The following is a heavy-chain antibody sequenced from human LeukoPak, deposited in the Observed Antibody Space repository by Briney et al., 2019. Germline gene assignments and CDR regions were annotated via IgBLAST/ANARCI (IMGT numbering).Heavy chain of an antibody. Sequence: SETLSLTCTVSGGSISSYYWSWIRQPPGKGLEWIGYIYYSGSTNYNPSLKSRVTISVDTSKNQFSLKLSSVTAADTAVYYCAREGGGFWYFDLWGRGTLVTVSS. D-gene: IGHD6-25*01. V-gene: IGHV4-59*12. CDR1: GGSISSYY. CDR2: IYYSGST. J-gene: IGHJ2*01. CDR3: AREGGGFWYFDL.